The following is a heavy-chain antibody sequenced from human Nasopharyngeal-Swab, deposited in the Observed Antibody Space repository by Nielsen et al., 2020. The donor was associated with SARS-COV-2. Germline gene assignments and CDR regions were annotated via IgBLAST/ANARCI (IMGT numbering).Heavy chain of an antibody. CDR1: GGSISSGGYS. J-gene: IGHJ3*02. V-gene: IGHV4-30-2*01. CDR3: ARGTTVTTLDAFDI. CDR2: IYHSGST. D-gene: IGHD4-17*01. Sequence: SETLSLTCAVSGGSISSGGYSWSWIGQPPGKGLELIGYIYHSGSTDYNPSLKSRVTISVDRSKNQFSLKLSSVTAADTAVYYCARGTTVTTLDAFDIWGQGTMVTVSS.